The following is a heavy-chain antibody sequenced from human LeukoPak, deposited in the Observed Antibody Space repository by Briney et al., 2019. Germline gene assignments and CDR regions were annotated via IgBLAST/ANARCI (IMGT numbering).Heavy chain of an antibody. Sequence: ASVKVSCKASGYTFTSYYMHWVRQAPGQGLEWMGIINPSGGSTSYAQKFQGRVTMTRDMSTSTVYMELSSLRSEDTAVYYCARAGSSWYPGAYYYMDVWGKGTTVTVSS. CDR2: INPSGGST. J-gene: IGHJ6*03. CDR3: ARAGSSWYPGAYYYMDV. V-gene: IGHV1-46*01. D-gene: IGHD6-13*01. CDR1: GYTFTSYY.